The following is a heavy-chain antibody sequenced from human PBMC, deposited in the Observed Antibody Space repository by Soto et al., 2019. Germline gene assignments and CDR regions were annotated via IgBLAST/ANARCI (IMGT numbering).Heavy chain of an antibody. Sequence: SETLSLTCAVYGGSFSGYYRSWIRQPQGKGLEWSGEINHSGSTNYNPSLKSRVTISVDTAKNQFSLRLSSVTAADRAVYYCARVKVRGARTRGSRWFDPWGQGTLVTVSS. D-gene: IGHD3-10*01. CDR3: ARVKVRGARTRGSRWFDP. J-gene: IGHJ5*02. CDR2: INHSGST. CDR1: GGSFSGYY. V-gene: IGHV4-34*01.